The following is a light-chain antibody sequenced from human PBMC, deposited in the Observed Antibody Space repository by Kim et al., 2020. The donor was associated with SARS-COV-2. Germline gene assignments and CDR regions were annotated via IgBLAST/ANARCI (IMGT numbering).Light chain of an antibody. CDR1: RSDVGGYNY. CDR3: SSYAGSNNLV. CDR2: EVN. Sequence: GESVTISCTGTRSDVGGYNYVSWYQQHPGKAPKLMIYEVNKRPSGVPDRFSGSKSGNTASLTVSGLQAEEEADYYCSSYAGSNNLVFGGGTQLTVL. J-gene: IGLJ2*01. V-gene: IGLV2-8*01.